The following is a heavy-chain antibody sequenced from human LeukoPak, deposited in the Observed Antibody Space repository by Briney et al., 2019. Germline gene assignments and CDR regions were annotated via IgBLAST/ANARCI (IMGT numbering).Heavy chain of an antibody. CDR2: IYYSGNT. V-gene: IGHV4-59*08. CDR1: GGSISSYY. J-gene: IGHJ4*02. D-gene: IGHD6-6*01. Sequence: PSETLSLTCTVSGGSISSYYWNWIRQPPGKGLEWLGHIYYSGNTDYNPSLKSRVTISVETSKNQFSLNLSSVTAADTAVYYCARTLYSTSSLFDYWGQGTLVTVSS. CDR3: ARTLYSTSSLFDY.